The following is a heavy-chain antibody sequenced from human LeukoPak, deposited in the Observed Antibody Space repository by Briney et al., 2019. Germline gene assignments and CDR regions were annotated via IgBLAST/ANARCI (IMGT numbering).Heavy chain of an antibody. J-gene: IGHJ3*02. D-gene: IGHD1-1*01. CDR3: AKSLLTTATGTGRAFDI. Sequence: GGSLRLSCAASGFTVSSNYMSWVRQAPGKGLEWVSGISAGGETTFYADSVRGRLTISRDNSKNTLYLQMNSLRADDTAVYYCAKSLLTTATGTGRAFDIWGQGTMVTVSS. CDR1: GFTVSSNY. CDR2: ISAGGETT. V-gene: IGHV3-23*01.